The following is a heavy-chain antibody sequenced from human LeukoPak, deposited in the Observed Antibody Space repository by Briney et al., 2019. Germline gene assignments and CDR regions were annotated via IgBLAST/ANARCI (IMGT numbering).Heavy chain of an antibody. J-gene: IGHJ4*02. CDR3: ARIITGRLDY. Sequence: SETLSLTCTVSGGSINSDSWSWIRQAPGKGLEWIGDMYYSGSTDYDPSLKSRVSISVDPSKNHFSLKLSSVTAADTAVYYCARIITGRLDYWGQGTLVTVSS. CDR2: MYYSGST. V-gene: IGHV4-59*01. CDR1: GGSINSDS. D-gene: IGHD6-6*01.